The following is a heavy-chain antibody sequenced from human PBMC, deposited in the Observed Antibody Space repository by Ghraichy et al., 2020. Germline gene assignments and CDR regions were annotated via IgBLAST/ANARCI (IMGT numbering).Heavy chain of an antibody. D-gene: IGHD2/OR15-2a*01. CDR1: RGSFSGYY. V-gene: IGHV4-34*01. J-gene: IGHJ6*02. CDR3: ARGTNRDGLDV. CDR2: INHRGST. Sequence: SKTLSLTCAVYRGSFSGYYWTWIRQPPGKGLEWIGEINHRGSTSYNPSLKSRIFISKDTSKNQFSLKLSSVTAADTAVYYCARGTNRDGLDVWGQGTTVTVSS.